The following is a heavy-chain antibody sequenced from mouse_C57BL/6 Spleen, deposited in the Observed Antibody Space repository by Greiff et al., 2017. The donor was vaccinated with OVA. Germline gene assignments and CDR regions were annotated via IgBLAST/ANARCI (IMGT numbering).Heavy chain of an antibody. Sequence: EVQRVESGPELVKPGASVKISCKASGYSFTGYYMNWVKQSPEKSLEWIGEINPSTGGTTYNQKFKAKATLNVDKSSSTAYMQLKSLTSADSAVYYRARRSNYWYFDVWGTGTTVTVSS. V-gene: IGHV1-42*01. CDR1: GYSFTGYY. CDR3: ARRSNYWYFDV. D-gene: IGHD2-5*01. CDR2: INPSTGGT. J-gene: IGHJ1*03.